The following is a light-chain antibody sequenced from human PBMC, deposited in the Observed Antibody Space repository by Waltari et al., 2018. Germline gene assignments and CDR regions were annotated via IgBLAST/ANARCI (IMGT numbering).Light chain of an antibody. J-gene: IGKJ1*01. CDR3: QKYGTRPAT. Sequence: EIVLTQSPASLPLSPGERATLSCRASQSVGRTLAWYQQRPGQAPRLLIYDAASRATGIPDRFSGSGSGTDFSLTISRLEPEDFAVYYCQKYGTRPATFGQGTKVEVK. CDR2: DAA. V-gene: IGKV3-20*01. CDR1: QSVGRT.